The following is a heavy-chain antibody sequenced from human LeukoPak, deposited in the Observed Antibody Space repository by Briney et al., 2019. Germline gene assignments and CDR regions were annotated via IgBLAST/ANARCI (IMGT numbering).Heavy chain of an antibody. Sequence: SETLSLTCTVSGGSISSSNFYWGWIRQPPGKGLEWIGSIYYSGNTYYNPSLKSRVTISVDKSKNQFSLKLSSVTAADTAVYYCAKREYYDSTNYFPYWGQGTLVTVS. D-gene: IGHD3-22*01. CDR3: AKREYYDSTNYFPY. CDR1: GGSISSSNFY. V-gene: IGHV4-39*07. J-gene: IGHJ4*02. CDR2: IYYSGNT.